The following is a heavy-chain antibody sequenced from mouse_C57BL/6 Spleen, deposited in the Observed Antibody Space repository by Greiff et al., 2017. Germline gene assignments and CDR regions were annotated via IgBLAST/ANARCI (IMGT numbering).Heavy chain of an antibody. CDR3: ARKDYDYDVDY. V-gene: IGHV1-54*01. CDR2: INPGSGGT. J-gene: IGHJ2*01. CDR1: GYAFTNYL. D-gene: IGHD2-4*01. Sequence: VKLMESGAELVRPGTSVKVSCKASGYAFTNYLIEWVKQRPGQGLEWIGVINPGSGGTNYNEKFKGKATLTADKSSSTAYMQLSSMTSEASAVYFCARKDYDYDVDYWGQGTTLTVSS.